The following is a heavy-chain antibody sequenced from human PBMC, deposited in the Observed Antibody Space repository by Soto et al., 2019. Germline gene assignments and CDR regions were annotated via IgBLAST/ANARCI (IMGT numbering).Heavy chain of an antibody. CDR3: TTDHQSTLDYYFDY. D-gene: IGHD3-10*01. J-gene: IGHJ4*02. Sequence: EVQLVESGGGLVQPGGSLRLSCAASGFTFNNYWLSWVRQAPGQGLEWVANMNQDGTIKYYLDSVKGRFTISRDNAENSLFLQMNSLRAEDTAVYYCTTDHQSTLDYYFDYWGQGALVTVSS. CDR1: GFTFNNYW. CDR2: MNQDGTIK. V-gene: IGHV3-7*01.